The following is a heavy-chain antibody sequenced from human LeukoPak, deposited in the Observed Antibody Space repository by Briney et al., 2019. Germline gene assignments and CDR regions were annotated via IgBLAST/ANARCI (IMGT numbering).Heavy chain of an antibody. CDR1: GGSISSSSYY. CDR2: IYYSGST. V-gene: IGHV4-39*01. Sequence: SETLSLTCTVSGGSISSSSYYWGWIRQPPGKGLEWIGSIYYSGSTYYSPSLKSRVTISVDTSKNQFSLKLSSVTAADTAVYYCARLNSSGYYLYLSFDYWGQGTLVTVSS. D-gene: IGHD3-22*01. CDR3: ARLNSSGYYLYLSFDY. J-gene: IGHJ4*02.